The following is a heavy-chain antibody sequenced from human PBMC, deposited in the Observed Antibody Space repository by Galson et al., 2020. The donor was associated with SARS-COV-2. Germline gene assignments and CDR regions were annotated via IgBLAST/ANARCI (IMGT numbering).Heavy chain of an antibody. CDR3: GKVNYYEF. J-gene: IGHJ3*01. CDR1: GFFFSSNP. Sequence: TGGSLRLSCAGSGFFFSSNPMTWVRQAPGKGLEWVSGISGSGSSTYYPDSVKGRFTISRDNSKNRLYLEMNSLRAEDSAVYYCGKVNYYEFWGQGTMVTVSS. V-gene: IGHV3-23*01. CDR2: ISGSGSST. D-gene: IGHD3-22*01.